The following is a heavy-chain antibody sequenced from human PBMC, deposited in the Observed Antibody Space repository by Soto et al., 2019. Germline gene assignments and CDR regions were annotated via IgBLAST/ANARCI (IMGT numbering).Heavy chain of an antibody. CDR3: ARDDYGDHYYYGMDV. J-gene: IGHJ6*02. D-gene: IGHD4-17*01. Sequence: PSETLSLTCTVSGGSISSTSYYWGWIRQPPGKGLEWIGSTYYSGSTYYNPSLKSRVTISVDTSKNQFSLMLSSVTAADTAVYYCARDDYGDHYYYGMDVWGQGTTVTVSS. V-gene: IGHV4-39*02. CDR2: TYYSGST. CDR1: GGSISSTSYY.